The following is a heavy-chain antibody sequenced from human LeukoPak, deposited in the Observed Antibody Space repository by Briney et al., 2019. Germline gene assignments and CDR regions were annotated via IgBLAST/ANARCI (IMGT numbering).Heavy chain of an antibody. J-gene: IGHJ4*02. CDR1: GFTFSSYA. CDR2: ISYDGSNK. Sequence: GGSLRLSCAASGFTFSSYAMHWVRQAPGKGLEWAAVISYDGSNKYYADSVKGRFTISRDNSKNTLYLQMNSLRAEDTAVYYCARDLPYCSSTSCYSGIDYWGQGTLVTVSS. CDR3: ARDLPYCSSTSCYSGIDY. D-gene: IGHD2-2*01. V-gene: IGHV3-30*04.